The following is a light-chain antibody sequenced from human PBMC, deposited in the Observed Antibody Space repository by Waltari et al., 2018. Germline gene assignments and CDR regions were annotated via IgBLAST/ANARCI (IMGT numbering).Light chain of an antibody. CDR2: DVN. CDR3: SSYSRITTSVV. V-gene: IGLV2-14*01. J-gene: IGLJ3*02. CDR1: SSDIGTYNY. Sequence: SALTQPASVSGSPGQSITISCTGTSSDIGTYNYASWYQQHPGKAPKLRIYDVNKRPSGVSYRFSGSQSGNTASLTISGLQAEDESDYYCSSYSRITTSVVFGGGTKLTVL.